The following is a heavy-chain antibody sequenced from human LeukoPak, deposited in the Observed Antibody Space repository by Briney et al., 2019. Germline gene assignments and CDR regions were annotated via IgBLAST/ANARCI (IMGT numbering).Heavy chain of an antibody. CDR3: ATEALRPYPAFDS. J-gene: IGHJ4*01. D-gene: IGHD3-16*01. V-gene: IGHV3-64*04. Sequence: GGSLRLSCSGSGFAFSTYSMHWVRQAPGRGLEYLSGITSNGGSTYYADSMKGRFTISRDNSKNTLYLQMNSLRAEDTAVYYCATEALRPYPAFDSWGHGTLVTVSS. CDR1: GFAFSTYS. CDR2: ITSNGGST.